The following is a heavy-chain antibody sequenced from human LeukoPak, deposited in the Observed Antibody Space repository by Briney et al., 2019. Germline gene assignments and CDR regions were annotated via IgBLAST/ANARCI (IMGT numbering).Heavy chain of an antibody. J-gene: IGHJ4*02. D-gene: IGHD3-10*01. V-gene: IGHV3-23*01. CDR1: GFTFSNYV. Sequence: GGSLRLSCAASGFTFSNYVMSWVRQAPGKGLEWISAISVSGGTTYYADSVKGRFTISRDNSKNTLFLQMNSLRAEDTAVYFCAKYISGSYYSFDYWGQGTLVTVSS. CDR3: AKYISGSYYSFDY. CDR2: ISVSGGTT.